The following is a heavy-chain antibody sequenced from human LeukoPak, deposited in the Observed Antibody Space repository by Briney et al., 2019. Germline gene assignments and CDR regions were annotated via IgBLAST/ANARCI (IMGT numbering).Heavy chain of an antibody. Sequence: PGGALRLSCAASGCTVSSNYMSWVRQPPGKGLEGVSVIYSGGTTHYADSVKGWFTISRDNSKNTLYLQMNSLRADDTAVYYCAKGPLTEVAGTTWDFWGQGTLVTVSS. V-gene: IGHV3-53*01. D-gene: IGHD6-19*01. CDR1: GCTVSSNY. CDR2: IYSGGTT. J-gene: IGHJ4*02. CDR3: AKGPLTEVAGTTWDF.